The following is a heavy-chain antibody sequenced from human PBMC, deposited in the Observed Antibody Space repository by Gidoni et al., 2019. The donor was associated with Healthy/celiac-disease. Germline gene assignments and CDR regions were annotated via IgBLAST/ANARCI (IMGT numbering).Heavy chain of an antibody. CDR3: ARGDYYGSGSPLDY. V-gene: IGHV4-34*01. Sequence: QVQLQQWGAGLLKLSETRSLTCAVYDGSFSGYSWSWIRQPPGKGLEWIGEINHSGSTNYNPSLKSRVTISVDTSKNQFSLKLSSVTAADTAVYYCARGDYYGSGSPLDYWGQGTLVTVSS. CDR1: DGSFSGYS. CDR2: INHSGST. D-gene: IGHD3-10*01. J-gene: IGHJ4*02.